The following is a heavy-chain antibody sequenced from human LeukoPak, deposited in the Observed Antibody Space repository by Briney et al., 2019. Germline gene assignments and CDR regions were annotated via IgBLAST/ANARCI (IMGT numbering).Heavy chain of an antibody. J-gene: IGHJ5*02. D-gene: IGHD3-3*01. V-gene: IGHV3-23*01. Sequence: PGGSLRLSCAASGFTFSSYAMSWVRQAPGKGLEWVSAISGSGGSTYYADSVKGRFTISRDNSKNTLYLEMNSLRDEDTAVYYCAKDRAGSGLGIPSWFDPWGQGTLVTVSS. CDR2: ISGSGGST. CDR3: AKDRAGSGLGIPSWFDP. CDR1: GFTFSSYA.